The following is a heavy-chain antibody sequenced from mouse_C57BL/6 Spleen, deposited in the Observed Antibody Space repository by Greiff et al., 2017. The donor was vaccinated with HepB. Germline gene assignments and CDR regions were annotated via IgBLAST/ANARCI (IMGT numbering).Heavy chain of an antibody. CDR2: IYPGDGDT. D-gene: IGHD1-1*01. V-gene: IGHV1-80*01. Sequence: QVQLQQSGAELVKPGASVKISCKASGYVFSSYWMNWVKQRPGKGLEWIGQIYPGDGDTNYNGKFKGKATLTADKSSSTAYMQLSSLTSEDSAVYFCARSVYYGSSYDYAMDYWGQGTSVTVSS. J-gene: IGHJ4*01. CDR1: GYVFSSYW. CDR3: ARSVYYGSSYDYAMDY.